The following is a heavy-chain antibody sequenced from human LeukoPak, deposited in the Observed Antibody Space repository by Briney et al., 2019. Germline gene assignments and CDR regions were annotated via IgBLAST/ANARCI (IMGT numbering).Heavy chain of an antibody. D-gene: IGHD3-10*01. V-gene: IGHV3-23*01. J-gene: IGHJ4*02. CDR3: TKDQRGYGCIVDY. Sequence: GGSLRLSCAASGFTFSYYAMSWVRQAPGKGLEWVSRINGSGSSTYYADSVKGRFTLSRTNSKNTPYLLMNILTADATADYYCTKDQRGYGCIVDYWGQGTLVTISS. CDR2: INGSGSST. CDR1: GFTFSYYA.